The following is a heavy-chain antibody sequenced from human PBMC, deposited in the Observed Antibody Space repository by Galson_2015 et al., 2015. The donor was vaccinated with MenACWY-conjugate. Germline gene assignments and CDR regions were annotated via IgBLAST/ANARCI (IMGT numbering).Heavy chain of an antibody. D-gene: IGHD5/OR15-5a*01. Sequence: SLRLSCAASGFTLRSYGMHWVRQAPGKGLVWVSRINSDGTTTNYADSVKGRFTISRDNAKNTLYLQMNSLRAEDTAVYYCARRTLSGVYYYFDSWGQGTLVTVSS. CDR2: INSDGTTT. CDR3: ARRTLSGVYYYFDS. J-gene: IGHJ4*02. CDR1: GFTLRSYG. V-gene: IGHV3-74*01.